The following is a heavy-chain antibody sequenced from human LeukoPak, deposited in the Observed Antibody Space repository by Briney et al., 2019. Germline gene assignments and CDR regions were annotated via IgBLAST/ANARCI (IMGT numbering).Heavy chain of an antibody. V-gene: IGHV3-7*01. CDR2: IKPDGSEK. D-gene: IGHD3-10*01. CDR3: ARVYYYTSGSRWGDYFDY. Sequence: GGSLRLSCAASGFTFSSYWMSWVRQAPGKGLEWVANIKPDGSEKYYVDSVKGRFTISRDNAKNSLYLQMNSLRAEDTAVYYCARVYYYTSGSRWGDYFDYWGQGTLVTVPS. J-gene: IGHJ4*02. CDR1: GFTFSSYW.